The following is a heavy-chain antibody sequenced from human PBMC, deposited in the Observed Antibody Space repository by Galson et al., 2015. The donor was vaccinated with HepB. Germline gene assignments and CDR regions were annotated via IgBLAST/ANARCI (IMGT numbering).Heavy chain of an antibody. Sequence: SLRLSCAASGFSISDYYMTWVRQAPGKGLEWVANINKDGSEKYYVDSVKGRFTVSRDNARRSLWLQMNNLRVEDTAVYYCVRDREVPGGGDWFDPWGQGTLVTVSS. V-gene: IGHV3-7*01. J-gene: IGHJ5*02. D-gene: IGHD2-2*01. CDR2: INKDGSEK. CDR3: VRDREVPGGGDWFDP. CDR1: GFSISDYY.